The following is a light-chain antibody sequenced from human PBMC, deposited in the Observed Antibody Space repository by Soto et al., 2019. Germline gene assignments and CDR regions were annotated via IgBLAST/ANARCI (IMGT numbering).Light chain of an antibody. CDR1: SSNIGAGYD. V-gene: IGLV1-40*01. CDR2: GNT. Sequence: QSVLTQPPSVSGGPGQRVTISCTGSSSNIGAGYDVHWYQQLPGTAPKLLIYGNTNRPSGVPDRFSGSKSGTSASLAITGLQAEDEADYYCQSHDTSLSGYVFGTGTKVTVL. CDR3: QSHDTSLSGYV. J-gene: IGLJ1*01.